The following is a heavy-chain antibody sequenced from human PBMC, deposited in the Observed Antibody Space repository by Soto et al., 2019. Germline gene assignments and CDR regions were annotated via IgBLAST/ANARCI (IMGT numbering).Heavy chain of an antibody. CDR1: GYTFTDYY. D-gene: IGHD6-6*01. V-gene: IGHV1-2*02. CDR2: INPTSGGA. CDR3: AREGSSSSKYFQH. J-gene: IGHJ1*01. Sequence: ASVKVSCKASGYTFTDYYMHRVRQAPGQGLEWMGWINPTSGGANYAQRFQGRVTMTRDTSIGTAYMELSRLRSDDTAVYYCAREGSSSSKYFQHWGQGTLVTVSS.